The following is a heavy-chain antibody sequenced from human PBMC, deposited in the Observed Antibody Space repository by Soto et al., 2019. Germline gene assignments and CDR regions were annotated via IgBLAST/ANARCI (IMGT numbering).Heavy chain of an antibody. CDR1: GGTSSRYA. Sequence: SVKVSCKASGGTSSRYAINRVRQAPGQGLEWMGGIIPMFGKANYAQKFQDRVTITADESTSTGYMELRSLTSEDTAVYYCARDGTLYDSSGYYYLYWGQGTLVTVSS. CDR2: IIPMFGKA. V-gene: IGHV1-69*13. CDR3: ARDGTLYDSSGYYYLY. J-gene: IGHJ4*02. D-gene: IGHD3-22*01.